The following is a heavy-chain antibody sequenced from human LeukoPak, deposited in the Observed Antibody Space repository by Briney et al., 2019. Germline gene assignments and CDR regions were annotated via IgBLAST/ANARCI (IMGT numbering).Heavy chain of an antibody. CDR3: ARGSFSADAPLVLDYFHH. CDR1: GYTFTGYY. J-gene: IGHJ1*01. CDR2: INPNSGGT. V-gene: IGHV1-2*02. Sequence: ASVKVSCKASGYTFTGYYMHWVRQAPGQGLERMGWINPNSGGTNYAQKFQGRVTMTRDTSISTAYMELSRLRADDTAVYYCARGSFSADAPLVLDYFHHWGQGTLVTDSS. D-gene: IGHD5-18*01.